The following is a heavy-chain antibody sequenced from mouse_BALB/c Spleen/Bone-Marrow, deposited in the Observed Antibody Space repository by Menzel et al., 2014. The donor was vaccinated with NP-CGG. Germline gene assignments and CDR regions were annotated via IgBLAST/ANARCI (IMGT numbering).Heavy chain of an antibody. CDR1: GYTFTSYW. J-gene: IGHJ3*01. V-gene: IGHV1-9*01. CDR2: ILPGSGIT. Sequence: VQLVESGAELVKPGASVKLSCKASGYTFTSYWMHWVKQRPGQGLEWIGEILPGSGITNYNEKFKVKATFNADTSSNTAYMQLSSLTSEDSAVYYCARSPYWGQGTLVTVSA. CDR3: ARSPY.